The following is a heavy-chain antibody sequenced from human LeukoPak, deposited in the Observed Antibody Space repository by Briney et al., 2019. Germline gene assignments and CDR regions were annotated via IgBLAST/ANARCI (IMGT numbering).Heavy chain of an antibody. CDR3: ARGWVPSDITLK. CDR1: GFTFSRYW. J-gene: IGHJ3*01. D-gene: IGHD3-22*01. CDR2: INSDGYST. V-gene: IGHV3-74*01. Sequence: GGSLRLSCAASGFTFSRYWMHWVRQAPGKGLVWVSRINSDGYSTTHADFVKGRFTISRDNAKNTLYLQMNSLRAEDTAVYYCARGWVPSDITLKWGQGTMVTVSS.